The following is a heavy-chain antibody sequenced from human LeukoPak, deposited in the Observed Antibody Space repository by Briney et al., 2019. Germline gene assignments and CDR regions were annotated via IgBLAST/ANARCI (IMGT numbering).Heavy chain of an antibody. D-gene: IGHD3-3*01. V-gene: IGHV3-33*01. CDR2: IWYDGSNK. CDR1: GFTFSSYG. J-gene: IGHJ4*02. Sequence: PGRSLRLSCAAPGFTFSSYGMHWVRQAPGKGLEWVAVIWYDGSNKYYADSVKGRFTISRDNSKNTLYLQMNSLKAEDTAVYYCAVSLQAPTYYDFWSGYSDRDLGFDYWGQGTLVTVSS. CDR3: AVSLQAPTYYDFWSGYSDRDLGFDY.